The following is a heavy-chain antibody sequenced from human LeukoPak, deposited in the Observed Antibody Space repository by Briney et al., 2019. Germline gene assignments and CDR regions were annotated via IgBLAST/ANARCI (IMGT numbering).Heavy chain of an antibody. CDR1: GGTFSSYA. D-gene: IGHD2-15*01. CDR2: IIPIFGTA. J-gene: IGHJ5*02. CDR3: AREEGLGYCSGGSCYYWFDP. Sequence: GSSVKVSCKASGGTFSSYAISWVRQAPGQGLEWMGGIIPIFGTANYAQKFQGRVTITADESTSTAYMELSGLRSEDTAVYYCAREEGLGYCSGGSCYYWFDPWGQGTLVTVSS. V-gene: IGHV1-69*01.